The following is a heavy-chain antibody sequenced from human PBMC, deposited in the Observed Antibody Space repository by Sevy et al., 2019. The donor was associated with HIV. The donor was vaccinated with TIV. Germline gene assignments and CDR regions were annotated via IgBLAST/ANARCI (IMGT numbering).Heavy chain of an antibody. J-gene: IGHJ6*02. CDR1: GYTLSSYG. CDR2: INTYNGNT. CDR3: ARDKSVQVIFGVVRYNYGMDV. Sequence: ASVKVSCKASGYTLSSYGISWVRQAPGQGLEWMGWINTYNGNTMYAQKLQGRITMTTDTATSTAYMEVRSLRSDDTAVYYCARDKSVQVIFGVVRYNYGMDVWGQGTTVTVSS. V-gene: IGHV1-18*01. D-gene: IGHD3-3*01.